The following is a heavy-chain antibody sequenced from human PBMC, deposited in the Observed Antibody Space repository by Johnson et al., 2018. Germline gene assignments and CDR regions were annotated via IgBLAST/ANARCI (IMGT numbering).Heavy chain of an antibody. V-gene: IGHV3-33*01. D-gene: IGHD2/OR15-2a*01. CDR3: AREVLHGMDV. J-gene: IGHJ6*02. Sequence: VQLVETGGGVVQPGRSLRVSCAASGFTLSSYAMHWVRQAPGKGLEWVAVLWYDGSNKYYIDSVKGRFTISRDNSKNTLYLQMNSLRAEDTAVYYCAREVLHGMDVWGQGTTVTVSS. CDR2: LWYDGSNK. CDR1: GFTLSSYA.